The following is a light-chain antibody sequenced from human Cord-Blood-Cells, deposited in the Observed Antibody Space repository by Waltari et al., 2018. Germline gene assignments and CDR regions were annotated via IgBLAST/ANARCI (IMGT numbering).Light chain of an antibody. CDR3: CSYAGSSTLV. CDR1: SSDVGSYNL. Sequence: QSAPTQPASVSGSPGPSITISCTGTSSDVGSYNLVSWYQQHPGKAPKLMIYEGSKRPSGVSNRFSGSKSGNTASLTISGLQAEDEADYYCCSYAGSSTLVFGGGTKLTVL. CDR2: EGS. V-gene: IGLV2-23*01. J-gene: IGLJ2*01.